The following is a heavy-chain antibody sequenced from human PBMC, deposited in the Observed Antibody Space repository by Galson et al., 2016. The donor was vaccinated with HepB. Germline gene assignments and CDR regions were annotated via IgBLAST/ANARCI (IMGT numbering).Heavy chain of an antibody. CDR2: IDVDGSST. CDR3: VRVRRGQDAFDI. Sequence: SLRLSCAVSGFTFSSYWMHWVRQVPGKGLVWVSRIDVDGSSTRYADSVKGRFTISRDNARNTVYLQMSSRRTEDTALYDCVRVRRGQDAFDIWGQGTMVTGSS. CDR1: GFTFSSYW. V-gene: IGHV3-74*01. J-gene: IGHJ3*02.